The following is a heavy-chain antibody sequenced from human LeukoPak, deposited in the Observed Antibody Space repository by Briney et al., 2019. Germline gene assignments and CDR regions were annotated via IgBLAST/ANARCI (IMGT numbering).Heavy chain of an antibody. Sequence: ASVKVSCKASGYTFTKYFIHWVRQAPGQGLEWMGWINPHSGGTNNAQKFQGRVTMTRDTSINTAYMELSGLRSDDTAVYYCARFGSRASEFDYWGQGTLVTVSS. J-gene: IGHJ4*02. CDR3: ARFGSRASEFDY. CDR2: INPHSGGT. CDR1: GYTFTKYF. D-gene: IGHD3-10*01. V-gene: IGHV1-2*02.